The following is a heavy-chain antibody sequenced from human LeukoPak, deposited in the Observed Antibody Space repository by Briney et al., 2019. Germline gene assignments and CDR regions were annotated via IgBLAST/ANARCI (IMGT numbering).Heavy chain of an antibody. CDR1: GFTFSNYW. Sequence: GGSLRLSCAASGFTFSNYWMHWVRQAPGKGLEWVANIKQDGSEKYYVDSVKGRFTISRDNAKNSLYLQMNSLRAEDTAVYYCARRYFDYWGQGTLVTVSS. CDR3: ARRYFDY. V-gene: IGHV3-7*03. CDR2: IKQDGSEK. J-gene: IGHJ4*02.